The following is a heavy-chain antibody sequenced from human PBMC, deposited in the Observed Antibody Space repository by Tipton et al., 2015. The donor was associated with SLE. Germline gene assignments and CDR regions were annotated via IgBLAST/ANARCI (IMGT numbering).Heavy chain of an antibody. Sequence: GLVKPSGTLSLTCAISGDSISSTKWWTWVRQAPGKGLEWIGEIYYSGSTYYNPSLKSRVTISVDTSKNQFSLKLSSVTAADTAVYYCARFYDSSGYYQGWFDPWGQGTLVTVSS. D-gene: IGHD3-22*01. CDR2: IYYSGST. J-gene: IGHJ5*02. V-gene: IGHV4-4*02. CDR1: GDSISSTKW. CDR3: ARFYDSSGYYQGWFDP.